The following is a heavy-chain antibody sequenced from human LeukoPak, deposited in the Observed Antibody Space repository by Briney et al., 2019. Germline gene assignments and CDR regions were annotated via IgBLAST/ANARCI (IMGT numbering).Heavy chain of an antibody. Sequence: GGSLRLSCAASGFTFSSYAMSWVRQAPGKGLEWVSAISGSGGSTYYADSVKGRFTISRDNSKNTPYLQMNSLRAEDTAVYYCAKDRLPDYYDSSGYQDWGQGTLVTVSS. CDR3: AKDRLPDYYDSSGYQD. CDR1: GFTFSSYA. CDR2: ISGSGGST. D-gene: IGHD3-22*01. V-gene: IGHV3-23*01. J-gene: IGHJ4*02.